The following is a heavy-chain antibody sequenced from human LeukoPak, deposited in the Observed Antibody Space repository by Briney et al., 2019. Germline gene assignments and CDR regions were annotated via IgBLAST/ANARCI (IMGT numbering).Heavy chain of an antibody. V-gene: IGHV3-23*01. Sequence: GGSLRLSCEASGFTFSDYSMNWVRQAPGKGLEWVSTVSGSGGNTYYADSVKGRFTISRDNSKNTLYLQMNSLRAEDTAVYYCARVGITIFGVEEYWGQGTLVTVSS. CDR2: VSGSGGNT. D-gene: IGHD3-3*01. CDR1: GFTFSDYS. J-gene: IGHJ4*02. CDR3: ARVGITIFGVEEY.